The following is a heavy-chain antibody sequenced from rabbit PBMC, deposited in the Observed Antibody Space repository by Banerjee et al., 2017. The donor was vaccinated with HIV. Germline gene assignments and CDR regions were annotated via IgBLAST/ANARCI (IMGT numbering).Heavy chain of an antibody. CDR1: GIDFSNYYW. V-gene: IGHV1S40*01. CDR2: INVVTGKA. D-gene: IGHD6-1*01. J-gene: IGHJ4*01. CDR3: AKDRDGAAWYTTYYFDL. Sequence: QSLEESGGDLVKPGASLTLTCTASGIDFSNYYWICWVRQAPGKGLEWIACINVVTGKAVYASWAKGRFTFSKTSSTTVTLQMTSLTAADTATYFCAKDRDGAAWYTTYYFDLWGPGTLVTVS.